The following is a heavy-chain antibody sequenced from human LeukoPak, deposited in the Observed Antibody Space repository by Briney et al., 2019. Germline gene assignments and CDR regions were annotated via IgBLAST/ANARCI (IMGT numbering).Heavy chain of an antibody. CDR3: ARRGYYYDSGVYYYYFDY. Sequence: GESLKISCKGSGYSFSSFWIGWVRQMPGKGLEWMGLIYPGDSDTRYSPSFQGQVTISADRSISTAYLQWSSLKASDTAMYYCARRGYYYDSGVYYYYFDYWGQGTLVTVSS. CDR2: IYPGDSDT. CDR1: GYSFSSFW. J-gene: IGHJ4*02. D-gene: IGHD3-22*01. V-gene: IGHV5-51*01.